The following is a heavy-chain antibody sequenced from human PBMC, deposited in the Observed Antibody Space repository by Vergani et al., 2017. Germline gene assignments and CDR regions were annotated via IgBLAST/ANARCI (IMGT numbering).Heavy chain of an antibody. CDR3: ARAEHPTYYYDSSGYYLDAFDI. J-gene: IGHJ3*02. CDR1: GYTFSNYY. Sequence: QVQVVQSGAEVKKSGASVKVSCKTSGYTFSNYYMHWVRQAPGQGLEWMGIINPSGGSTSYAQKFQGRVTMTRDTSTSTVYMELSSLRSEDTAVYYCARAEHPTYYYDSSGYYLDAFDIWGQGTMVTVSS. D-gene: IGHD3-22*01. V-gene: IGHV1-46*03. CDR2: INPSGGST.